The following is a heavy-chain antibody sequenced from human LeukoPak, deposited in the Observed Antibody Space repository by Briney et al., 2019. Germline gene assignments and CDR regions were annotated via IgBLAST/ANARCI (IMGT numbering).Heavy chain of an antibody. D-gene: IGHD3-3*01. V-gene: IGHV4-34*01. Sequence: SETLSLTCAVYGGSFSGYYWSWIRQPPGKGLEWIGEINHSGSTNYNPSLKSRVTISVDTSKNQFSLKLSSVTAADTAVYYCACDYDFWSGDAFDIRGQGTMVTVSS. CDR3: ACDYDFWSGDAFDI. J-gene: IGHJ3*02. CDR1: GGSFSGYY. CDR2: INHSGST.